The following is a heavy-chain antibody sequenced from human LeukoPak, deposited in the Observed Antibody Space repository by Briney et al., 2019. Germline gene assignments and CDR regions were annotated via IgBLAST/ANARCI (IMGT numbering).Heavy chain of an antibody. J-gene: IGHJ4*02. D-gene: IGHD4-17*01. CDR1: GGSISSYY. CDR2: IYYSGST. V-gene: IGHV4-59*01. Sequence: SETLSLTCTVSGGSISSYYWSWIRQPPGKGLEWIGYIYYSGSTNYNPSLKSRVTISVDTSKNQFALKLSSVTAADTAVYYCARVDGDYYFDYWGQGTLVTVSS. CDR3: ARVDGDYYFDY.